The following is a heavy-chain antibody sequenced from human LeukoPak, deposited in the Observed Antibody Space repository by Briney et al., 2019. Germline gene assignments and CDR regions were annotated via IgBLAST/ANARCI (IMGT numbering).Heavy chain of an antibody. CDR1: GFTFSSSW. J-gene: IGHJ4*02. D-gene: IGHD1-26*01. V-gene: IGHV3-74*01. Sequence: GGSLGLSCAASGFTFSSSWMHWVRQAPGKGLVWVSRINSDGSSTTHADSVKGRFTISRDNAKNTLFLQMNSLRADDTAVYYCIRALVGATDYWGQGALVTVSS. CDR3: IRALVGATDY. CDR2: INSDGSST.